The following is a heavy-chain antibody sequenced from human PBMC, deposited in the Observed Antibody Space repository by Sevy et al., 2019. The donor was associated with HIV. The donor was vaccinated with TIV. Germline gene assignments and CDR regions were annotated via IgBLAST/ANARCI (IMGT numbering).Heavy chain of an antibody. CDR1: GFIFNDYA. CDR2: ISDDGNNK. Sequence: GSLRLSCAASGFIFNDYAMHWVRQAPGKGLEWVAVISDDGNNKYYGDSVEGRFTISRDNSKDTVYLQMNSLRAVDTAIYYCAREGAPYRNVRYCSGDNCYYNWFDPWGQGTLVTVSS. V-gene: IGHV3-30-3*01. J-gene: IGHJ5*02. D-gene: IGHD2-15*01. CDR3: AREGAPYRNVRYCSGDNCYYNWFDP.